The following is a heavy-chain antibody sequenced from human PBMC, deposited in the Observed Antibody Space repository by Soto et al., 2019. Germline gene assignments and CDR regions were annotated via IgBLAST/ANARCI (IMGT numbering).Heavy chain of an antibody. J-gene: IGHJ6*02. CDR2: VIPSFGTA. D-gene: IGHD3-10*01. CDR3: AREINVRGAHRIFYYYYGMDV. V-gene: IGHV1-69*13. Sequence: SVKVSCKTSAGTFSSYAISWVRQAPGQGLERMGGVIPSFGTANYAQKFQGRVTITADESTSTAYMELSSLRSEDTAVYYCAREINVRGAHRIFYYYYGMDVWGQGTTVTVSS. CDR1: AGTFSSYA.